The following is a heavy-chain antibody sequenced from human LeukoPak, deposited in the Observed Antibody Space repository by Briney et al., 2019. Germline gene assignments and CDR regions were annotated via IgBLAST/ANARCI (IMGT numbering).Heavy chain of an antibody. V-gene: IGHV3-7*01. CDR1: GFTFSSYW. Sequence: GGSLRLSCAASGFTFSSYWMSWLRQAPGKGLEWVANIKQDGSEKYYVDSVKGRFTISRDNAKNSLYLQMNSLRAEDTAVYYCARPYRYCSGGSCYFDPWGQGTLVTVSS. J-gene: IGHJ5*02. D-gene: IGHD2-15*01. CDR3: ARPYRYCSGGSCYFDP. CDR2: IKQDGSEK.